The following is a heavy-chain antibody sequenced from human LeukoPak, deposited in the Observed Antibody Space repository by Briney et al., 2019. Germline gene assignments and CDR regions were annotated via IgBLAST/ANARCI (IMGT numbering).Heavy chain of an antibody. V-gene: IGHV4-30-4*01. CDR3: ATELRYLRYVDY. CDR2: IYYSGST. Sequence: PSQTLSLTCTVSGGSISSGDYYWSWIRQPPGKGLEWIGYIYYSGSTYYNPSLKSRVTIPVDTSKNQFSLKLSSVTAADTAVYYCATELRYLRYVDYWGQGTLVTVSS. D-gene: IGHD4-17*01. J-gene: IGHJ4*02. CDR1: GGSISSGDYY.